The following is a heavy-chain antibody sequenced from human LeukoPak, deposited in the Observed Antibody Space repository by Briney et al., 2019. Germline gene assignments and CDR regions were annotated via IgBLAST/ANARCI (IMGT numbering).Heavy chain of an antibody. CDR3: TTSYYFGSENTWAD. D-gene: IGHD3-10*01. J-gene: IGHJ4*02. V-gene: IGHV3-15*01. CDR2: IKSKTGGGTT. Sequence: GGSLRLSCAASGFTFSNAWMSWVRQAPGKGLEWVGRIKSKTGGGTTDYATPVKGRFTISRDDSKNTLYLQMNSLKTEDTALYYCTTSYYFGSENTWADWGQGTRVTVSS. CDR1: GFTFSNAW.